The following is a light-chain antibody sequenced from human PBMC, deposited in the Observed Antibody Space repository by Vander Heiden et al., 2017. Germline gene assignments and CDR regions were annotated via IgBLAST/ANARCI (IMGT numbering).Light chain of an antibody. J-gene: IGKJ4*01. V-gene: IGKV4-1*01. Sequence: DIVMTQSPDPLAVSLGERATINCKSSQSVLYSSNNKNYLAWYQQKPGLPPKLLIYWASTRESGVPDRFSGSGSGTDFTLTISSLQAEDVAVYYCQQYDSTPHTFGGGTKVEIK. CDR1: QSVLYSSNNKNY. CDR3: QQYDSTPHT. CDR2: WAS.